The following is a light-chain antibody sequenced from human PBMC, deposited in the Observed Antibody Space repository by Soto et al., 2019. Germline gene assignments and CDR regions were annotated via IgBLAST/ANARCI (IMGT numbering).Light chain of an antibody. J-gene: IGLJ2*01. V-gene: IGLV2-14*03. CDR2: DVN. Sequence: QSVLTQPASVSGSPGQSITISCTGTSSDVGGYNYVSWYQQHPGKAPKLIIYDVNKRPSGVPPRFSGSKSANTASLTISGLQAADEADYYCNSYAGGLVLFGGGTKLTVL. CDR1: SSDVGGYNY. CDR3: NSYAGGLVL.